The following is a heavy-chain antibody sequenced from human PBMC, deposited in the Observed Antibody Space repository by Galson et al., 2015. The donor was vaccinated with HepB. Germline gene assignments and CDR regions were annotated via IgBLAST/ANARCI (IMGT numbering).Heavy chain of an antibody. V-gene: IGHV1-2*06. CDR3: ARDPIPREFLRNYYKGNKDY. J-gene: IGHJ4*02. D-gene: IGHD3-10*01. CDR1: GYTFTGYY. CDR2: INPNSGGS. Sequence: SVKVSCKASGYTFTGYYMHWVRQAPGQGLEWMGRINPNSGGSNYAQKFKGRVTMTRDTSINTAYMELSRLRSDDTAVYYCARDPIPREFLRNYYKGNKDYWGQGTLVTVSS.